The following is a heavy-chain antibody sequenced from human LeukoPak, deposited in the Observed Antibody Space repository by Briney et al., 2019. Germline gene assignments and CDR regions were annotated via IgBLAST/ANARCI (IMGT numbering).Heavy chain of an antibody. J-gene: IGHJ4*02. D-gene: IGHD6-19*01. CDR2: ISYDGSNK. V-gene: IGHV3-30*18. CDR1: GFTFSSYG. Sequence: GGSLRLSCAASGFTFSSYGMHWVRQAPGKGLEWVAVISYDGSNKYYADSVKGRFTISRDNSKNTLYLQMNSLRAEDTAVYYCAKDLSIAVAGKDYWGQGTLVTVSS. CDR3: AKDLSIAVAGKDY.